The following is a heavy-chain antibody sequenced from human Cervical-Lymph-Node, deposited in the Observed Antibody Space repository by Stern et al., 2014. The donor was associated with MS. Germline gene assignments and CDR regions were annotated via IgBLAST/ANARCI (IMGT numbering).Heavy chain of an antibody. CDR3: ARGYGGYGALDF. Sequence: VQLVESGPGLVKPSQTLSLTCTVSGASISTGGYYWSWIRQPPGKGLEWIGYIYNSGSAFHTPSLKSRLTISVDTSKNQLSLKLNSVTAADTAVYYCARGYGGYGALDFWGQGTMVTVSS. J-gene: IGHJ3*01. D-gene: IGHD4-17*01. V-gene: IGHV4-31*03. CDR2: IYNSGSA. CDR1: GASISTGGYY.